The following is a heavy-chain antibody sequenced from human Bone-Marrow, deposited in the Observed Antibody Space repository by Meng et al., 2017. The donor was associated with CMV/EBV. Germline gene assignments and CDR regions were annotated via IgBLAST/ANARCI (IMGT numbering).Heavy chain of an antibody. CDR2: IWYDGSNK. CDR1: GFTFSSYG. CDR3: ARASISVLMVYTDAFDI. J-gene: IGHJ3*02. V-gene: IGHV3-33*01. D-gene: IGHD2-8*01. Sequence: GESLKISCAASGFTFSSYGMHWVRQAPGKGLEWVAVIWYDGSNKYYADSVKGRFTISRDNSKNTLYLQMNSLRAEDTAVYYCARASISVLMVYTDAFDIWGQGTMVTVSS.